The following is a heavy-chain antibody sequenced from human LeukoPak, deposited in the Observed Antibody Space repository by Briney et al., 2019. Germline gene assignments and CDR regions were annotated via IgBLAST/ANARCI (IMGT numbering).Heavy chain of an antibody. CDR3: ARRSSRSFDY. V-gene: IGHV3-48*03. J-gene: IGHJ4*02. CDR1: GFTFSSYE. D-gene: IGHD2/OR15-2a*01. Sequence: GGSLRLSCAASGFTFSSYEMNWVRQAPGKGLEWVSYISSSGNTIYYADSVKGRFTISRDNAKNSLYLRMSSLRAEDTAVYYCARRSSRSFDYWGRGTLVTVSS. CDR2: ISSSGNTI.